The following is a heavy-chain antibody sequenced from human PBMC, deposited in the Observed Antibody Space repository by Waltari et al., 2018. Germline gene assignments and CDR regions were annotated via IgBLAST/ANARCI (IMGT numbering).Heavy chain of an antibody. Sequence: EVQLVESGGGLVQPEGSLRLSCAASGFTFSSYGMNWVRQAPGNGLGWISYISGSGTTIDYADSVKGRFTISRDDAENSLYLQMNSLRAEDTALYYCARRFDSWGQGTRVTVSS. CDR2: ISGSGTTI. V-gene: IGHV3-48*03. J-gene: IGHJ4*02. CDR1: GFTFSSYG. CDR3: ARRFDS.